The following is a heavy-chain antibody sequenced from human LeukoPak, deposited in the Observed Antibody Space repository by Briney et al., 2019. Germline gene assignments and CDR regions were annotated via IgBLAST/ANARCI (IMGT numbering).Heavy chain of an antibody. J-gene: IGHJ4*02. D-gene: IGHD5-18*01. CDR2: IYYSGST. V-gene: IGHV4-39*01. Sequence: PSETLSLTCTVSGGSISSSSYYWGWIRQPPGKGLAWIGSIYYSGSTYYNPSLKSRVTISVDTSKNQFSLKLSSVTAADTAVYYCARHQGYSYAFDYWGQGTLATVSS. CDR3: ARHQGYSYAFDY. CDR1: GGSISSSSYY.